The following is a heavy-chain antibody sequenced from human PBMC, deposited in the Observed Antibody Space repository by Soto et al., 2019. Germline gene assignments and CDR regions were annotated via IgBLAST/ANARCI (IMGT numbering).Heavy chain of an antibody. CDR2: IYYSGST. D-gene: IGHD2-15*01. J-gene: IGHJ4*02. V-gene: IGHV4-39*01. Sequence: PSETLSLTCTVSGGSISSSIYYWGWIRQPPGKGLEWIGSIYYSGSTYYNPSLKSRVTISVDTSKNQFSLKLSSVTAADTAVCYCARFKVVAATGAFDYWGQGTLVTVSS. CDR3: ARFKVVAATGAFDY. CDR1: GGSISSSIYY.